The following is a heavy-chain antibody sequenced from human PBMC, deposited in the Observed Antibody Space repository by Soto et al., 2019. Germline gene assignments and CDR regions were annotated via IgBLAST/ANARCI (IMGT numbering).Heavy chain of an antibody. CDR1: GGSISSYY. J-gene: IGHJ1*01. CDR2: IYYSGST. CDR3: ASLNSGIAVAGTYFQH. D-gene: IGHD6-19*01. V-gene: IGHV4-59*01. Sequence: SETLSLTCTVSGGSISSYYWSWIRQPPGKGLEWIGYIYYSGSTNYNPSLKSRVTISVDTSKNQFSLKLSSVTAADTAVYYCASLNSGIAVAGTYFQHWGQGTLVTVSS.